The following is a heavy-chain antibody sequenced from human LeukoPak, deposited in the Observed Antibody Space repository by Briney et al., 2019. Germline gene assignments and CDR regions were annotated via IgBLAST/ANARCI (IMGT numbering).Heavy chain of an antibody. Sequence: SETLSLTCTVSGGSISSYYWSWIRQPPGKELEWIGYVSYSGSTNYNPSLKSRVTISVDTSKNQFSLKLSSVTAADTAMYYCVRHNTQKYAADYWGQGTLVTVSS. CDR1: GGSISSYY. J-gene: IGHJ4*02. D-gene: IGHD2-2*01. V-gene: IGHV4-59*08. CDR3: VRHNTQKYAADY. CDR2: VSYSGST.